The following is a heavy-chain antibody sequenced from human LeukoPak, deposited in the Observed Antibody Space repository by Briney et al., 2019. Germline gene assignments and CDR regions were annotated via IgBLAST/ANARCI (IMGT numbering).Heavy chain of an antibody. CDR1: GYTFTGYY. J-gene: IGHJ3*02. Sequence: ASVKVSCRASGYTFTGYYMSWVRQAPGQGLEWMGWTNPDSGGTHYAQNFQGWVTMTRDTSISTAYMELSRLRSDDTAVYYCTRGTLTAPRSAFDIWGQGTIVTVSS. CDR3: TRGTLTAPRSAFDI. CDR2: TNPDSGGT. V-gene: IGHV1-2*04. D-gene: IGHD1-14*01.